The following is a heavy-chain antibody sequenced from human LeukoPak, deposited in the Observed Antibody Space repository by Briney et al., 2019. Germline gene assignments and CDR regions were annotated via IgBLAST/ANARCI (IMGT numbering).Heavy chain of an antibody. V-gene: IGHV3-9*01. Sequence: GGSLRLSCAASGFTFADYAMHWVRQAPGKGLEWVSGISWNSGSIGYADSVKGQFTISRDNAKNSLYLQMNSLRAEDTALYYCAKDGSSSWFEVFPDYWGQGTLVTVSS. CDR3: AKDGSSSWFEVFPDY. CDR1: GFTFADYA. J-gene: IGHJ4*02. D-gene: IGHD6-13*01. CDR2: ISWNSGSI.